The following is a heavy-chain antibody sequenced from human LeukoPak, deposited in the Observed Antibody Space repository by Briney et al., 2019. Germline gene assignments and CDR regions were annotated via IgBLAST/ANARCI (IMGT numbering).Heavy chain of an antibody. CDR1: GFTFDDYA. Sequence: GGSLRLSCAASGFTFDDYAMSWVRQAPGKGLEWVSTLGGRGVLTYYADSVRGRFTVSRDNSKNTLYLQMNSLRAEDTAVYYCARRDGSGYYALDYWGQGFLVTVSS. CDR2: LGGRGVLT. D-gene: IGHD6-25*01. V-gene: IGHV3-23*01. CDR3: ARRDGSGYYALDY. J-gene: IGHJ4*02.